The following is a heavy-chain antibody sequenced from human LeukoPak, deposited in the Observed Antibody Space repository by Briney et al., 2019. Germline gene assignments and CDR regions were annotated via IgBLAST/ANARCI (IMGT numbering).Heavy chain of an antibody. J-gene: IGHJ4*02. Sequence: SETLSLTCAVYGGSFSGYYWSWIRQPPGKGLEWIGEINHSGSTNYNPSLKSRVTISVDTSKNQFSLKLSSVTAADTAVYYCARHVYDYVWGSYRYEYYFDYWGQGTLVTVSS. D-gene: IGHD3-16*02. CDR3: ARHVYDYVWGSYRYEYYFDY. V-gene: IGHV4-34*01. CDR2: INHSGST. CDR1: GGSFSGYY.